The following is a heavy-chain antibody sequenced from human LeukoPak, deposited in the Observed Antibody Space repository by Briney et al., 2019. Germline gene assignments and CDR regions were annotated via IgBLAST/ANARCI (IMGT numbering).Heavy chain of an antibody. V-gene: IGHV3-23*01. J-gene: IGHJ4*02. CDR2: IRGSGDNT. CDR3: AKDVGGTYPYYFNY. D-gene: IGHD1-26*01. Sequence: PGGSPRLSCAASGFTFRSYAMSWVRQAPGKGLEWVSAIRGSGDNTYYADSVKGRFTISRDNSKNTLFLQMNSLTAEDTAVYYCAKDVGGTYPYYFNYWGQGILVTVSS. CDR1: GFTFRSYA.